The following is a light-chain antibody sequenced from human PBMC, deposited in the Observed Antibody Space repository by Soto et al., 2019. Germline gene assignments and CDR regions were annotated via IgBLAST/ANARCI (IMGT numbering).Light chain of an antibody. V-gene: IGKV1-5*03. CDR2: RAS. CDR1: RDIGTW. J-gene: IGKJ4*01. Sequence: TQMTQSPSTLSASVGDSVSITCRASRDIGTWLAWFQQKPGRAPNLLIYRASTLARGVPSRFSGSGSGTVFTLTVSSLQPDYFATYYCHRHETYPLAFGGGTKVDI. CDR3: HRHETYPLA.